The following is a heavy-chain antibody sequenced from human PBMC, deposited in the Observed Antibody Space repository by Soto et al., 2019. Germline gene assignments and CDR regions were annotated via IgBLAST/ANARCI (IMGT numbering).Heavy chain of an antibody. CDR2: IYHSGST. Sequence: SETLSLTCAVSGGSISSGGYSWSWIRQPPGKGLEWIGYIYHSGSTYYNPSLKSRVTISVDRSKNQFSLKLSSVTAADTAVYYCARGSKYNWFDPWGQGTLVTVSS. CDR3: ARGSKYNWFDP. J-gene: IGHJ5*02. V-gene: IGHV4-30-2*01. CDR1: GGSISSGGYS.